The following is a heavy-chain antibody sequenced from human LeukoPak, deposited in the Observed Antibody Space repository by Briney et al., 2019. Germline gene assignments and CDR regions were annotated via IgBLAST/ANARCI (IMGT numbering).Heavy chain of an antibody. V-gene: IGHV4-34*01. CDR3: ASGSPGYCSSTSCYSRWFDP. Sequence: SETLSLTCAVYGGSLSGYYWSWIRQPPGKGLEWIGEINHSGSTNYNPSLKSRVTISVDTSKNQFSLKLSSVTAADTAVYYCASGSPGYCSSTSCYSRWFDPWGQGTLVTVSS. D-gene: IGHD2-2*02. CDR2: INHSGST. CDR1: GGSLSGYY. J-gene: IGHJ5*02.